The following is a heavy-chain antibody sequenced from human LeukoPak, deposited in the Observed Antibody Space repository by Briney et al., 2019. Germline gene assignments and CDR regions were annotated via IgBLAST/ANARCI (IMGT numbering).Heavy chain of an antibody. CDR2: INQDGSEK. V-gene: IGHV3-7*03. D-gene: IGHD3-22*01. Sequence: GGSLRLSCAASGFTFSSYAMSWVRQAPGKGLEWVASINQDGSEKYSVDSVKGRFTISRDNAKNTLFLQMNSLRADDTAVYYCARKTDSSGSGDYWGQGTLVTVSS. J-gene: IGHJ4*02. CDR1: GFTFSSYA. CDR3: ARKTDSSGSGDY.